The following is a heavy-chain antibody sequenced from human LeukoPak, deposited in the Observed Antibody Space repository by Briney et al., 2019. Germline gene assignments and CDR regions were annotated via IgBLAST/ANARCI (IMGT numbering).Heavy chain of an antibody. D-gene: IGHD3-10*01. J-gene: IGHJ4*02. V-gene: IGHV3-15*01. Sequence: GGSLRLSCAASGFTFSNAWMSWVRQAPGKGLELVGRIKSKTDGGTTDYAAPVKGRFTISRDDSKNTLYLQMNSLKTEDTAVYYCTTVFTLVRGAIGYWGQGTLVTVSS. CDR2: IKSKTDGGTT. CDR1: GFTFSNAW. CDR3: TTVFTLVRGAIGY.